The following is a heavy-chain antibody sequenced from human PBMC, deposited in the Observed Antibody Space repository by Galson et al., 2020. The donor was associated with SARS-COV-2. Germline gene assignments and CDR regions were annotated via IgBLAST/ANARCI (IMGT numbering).Heavy chain of an antibody. Sequence: KGLEWVSYISSSGTTIYYADSVKGRFAISRDNAKNSLYLQMNSLRAEDTAVYYCAREGGREVAVTLVPLWFDPWGQGTLVTVSS. CDR3: AREGGREVAVTLVPLWFDP. CDR2: ISSSGTTI. V-gene: IGHV3-48*03. J-gene: IGHJ5*02. D-gene: IGHD6-19*01.